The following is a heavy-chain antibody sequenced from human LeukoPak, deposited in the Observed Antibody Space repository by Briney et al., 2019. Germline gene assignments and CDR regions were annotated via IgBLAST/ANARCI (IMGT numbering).Heavy chain of an antibody. CDR3: TTHYDVLTGYYRADWFDP. CDR2: VKSKVDGETT. D-gene: IGHD3/OR15-3a*01. J-gene: IGHJ5*02. Sequence: GGSLRLSCVASGFTFSDYYVSWIRQAPGKGLEWVGRVKSKVDGETTDYASSVKGRFTVSRDDSKNMVFLQMNSLQTEDTAVYFYTTHYDVLTGYYRADWFDPWGQGTLVTVSS. CDR1: GFTFSDYY. V-gene: IGHV3-15*01.